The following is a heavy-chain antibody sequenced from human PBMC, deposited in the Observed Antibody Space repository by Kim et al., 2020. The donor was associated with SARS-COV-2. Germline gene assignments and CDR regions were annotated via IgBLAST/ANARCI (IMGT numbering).Heavy chain of an antibody. J-gene: IGHJ6*02. D-gene: IGHD2-15*01. Sequence: GGSLRLSCAASGFTFSSYAMHWVRQAPGKGLEWVAVISYDGSNKYYADSVKGRFTISRDNSKNTLYLQMNSLRAEDTAVYYCARDRRGYCSGGSCPRKYYYYYYGMDVRGQGSTVTVSS. CDR3: ARDRRGYCSGGSCPRKYYYYYYGMDV. V-gene: IGHV3-30*04. CDR2: ISYDGSNK. CDR1: GFTFSSYA.